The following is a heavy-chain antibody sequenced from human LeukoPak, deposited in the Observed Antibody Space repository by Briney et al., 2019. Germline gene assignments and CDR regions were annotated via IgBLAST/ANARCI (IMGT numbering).Heavy chain of an antibody. V-gene: IGHV4-4*07. Sequence: SDTLSLTCTVSGGSISSYYWTWIRQPAGKGLEWIRHIYTTGSTVYNPALQSRVTMSLDTSKNQFSLRLTSVTAADTAIYYCARVLYSSGWFDAFDIWGQGTMVTVSS. CDR3: ARVLYSSGWFDAFDI. CDR1: GGSISSYY. J-gene: IGHJ3*02. CDR2: IYTTGST. D-gene: IGHD6-19*01.